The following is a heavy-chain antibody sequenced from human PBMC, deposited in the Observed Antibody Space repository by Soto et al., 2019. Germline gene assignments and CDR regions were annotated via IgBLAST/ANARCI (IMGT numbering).Heavy chain of an antibody. CDR3: ARVSGSYYYGMDV. V-gene: IGHV4-4*02. CDR1: CCSISSSNW. J-gene: IGHJ6*02. CDR2: IYHSGST. Sequence: QVQLQESGPGLLKPSGTLSLTCAVSCCSISSSNWWSWVRQPPGKGLEWIGEIYHSGSTNYNPSLTSRITISVDKSNNQCSLTLSSVTAEDTDVYYCARVSGSYYYGMDVWGQGTTVPVSS. D-gene: IGHD3-10*01.